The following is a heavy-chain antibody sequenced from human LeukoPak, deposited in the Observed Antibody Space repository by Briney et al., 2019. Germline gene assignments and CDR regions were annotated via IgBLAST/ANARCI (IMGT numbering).Heavy chain of an antibody. CDR3: ARGGSSGWYVDV. V-gene: IGHV3-21*01. CDR2: LSSSSDYK. D-gene: IGHD6-19*01. CDR1: GFTFTRYN. J-gene: IGHJ6*04. Sequence: GGSLRLSCAASGFTFTRYNMNWVRRAPGKGLEGVSALSSSSDYKYYADSVKGRLTVSRDSPKHSLYLQMNSLRFEDTAVYYCARGGSSGWYVDVWGRGTTVTVSS.